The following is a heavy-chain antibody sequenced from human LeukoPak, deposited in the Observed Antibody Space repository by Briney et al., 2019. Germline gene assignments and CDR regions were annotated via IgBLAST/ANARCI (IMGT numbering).Heavy chain of an antibody. D-gene: IGHD3-10*01. CDR2: ISYDGSNK. J-gene: IGHJ3*02. Sequence: SGGSLRPSCAASGFTFSSYGMHWVRQAPGKGLEWVAVISYDGSNKYYADSVKGRFTISRDNSKNTLYLQMNSLRAEDTAVYYCAATYYYGSGSYDAFDIWGQGTMVTVSS. CDR3: AATYYYGSGSYDAFDI. CDR1: GFTFSSYG. V-gene: IGHV3-30*03.